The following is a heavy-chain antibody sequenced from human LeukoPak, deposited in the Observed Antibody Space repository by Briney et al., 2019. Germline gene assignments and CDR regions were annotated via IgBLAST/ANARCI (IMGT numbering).Heavy chain of an antibody. Sequence: ASVKVSCKASGGTFRSYAISWVRQAPGQGLEWMGRIIPILGIANYAQKFQGRVTITADKSTSTAYMELSSLRSEDTAVYYCARARMCGGDCYHTDYWGQGTLVTVSS. CDR1: GGTFRSYA. J-gene: IGHJ4*02. CDR3: ARARMCGGDCYHTDY. CDR2: IIPILGIA. D-gene: IGHD2-21*02. V-gene: IGHV1-69*04.